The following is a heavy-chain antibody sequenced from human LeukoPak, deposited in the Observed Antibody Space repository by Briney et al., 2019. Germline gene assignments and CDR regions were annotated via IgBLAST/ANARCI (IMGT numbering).Heavy chain of an antibody. V-gene: IGHV1-2*04. CDR2: INPNSGGT. J-gene: IGHJ4*02. Sequence: GASVKVSCKASGYTFTGYYMHWVLQAPGQGLEWMGWINPNSGGTNYAQKFQGWVTMTRDTSISTAYMELSRLRSDDTAVYYCARGVGHYYDSSGYYSFGYWGQGTLVTVSS. CDR1: GYTFTGYY. CDR3: ARGVGHYYDSSGYYSFGY. D-gene: IGHD3-22*01.